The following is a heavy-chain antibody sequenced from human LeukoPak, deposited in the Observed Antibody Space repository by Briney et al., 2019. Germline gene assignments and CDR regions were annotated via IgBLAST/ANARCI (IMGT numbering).Heavy chain of an antibody. CDR2: IYWDDDE. J-gene: IGHJ4*02. Sequence: SGPTLVNPTQTLTLTCTCSGFSLSTSGVGVGWIRQPPGKALEWLALIYWDDDERYSPSLRSRLTITKDTSKNQVVLTMTNMDPVDTATYYCARKNSGYDLWGQGTLVTVSS. V-gene: IGHV2-5*02. CDR3: ARKNSGYDL. CDR1: GFSLSTSGVG. D-gene: IGHD5-12*01.